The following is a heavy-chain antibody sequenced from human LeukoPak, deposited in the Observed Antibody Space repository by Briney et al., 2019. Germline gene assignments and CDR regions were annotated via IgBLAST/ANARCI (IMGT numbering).Heavy chain of an antibody. CDR2: ISAYNGNT. V-gene: IGHV1-18*04. Sequence: ASVKVSCKASGYTFTSYGISWVRQAPGQGLEWMGWISAYNGNTNYAQKLQGRVTMTTDTSTSTAYMELRSLRSDDTAVYYCARDQVAKGRQLRPFVYWGQGTLVTVSS. CDR1: GYTFTSYG. J-gene: IGHJ4*02. CDR3: ARDQVAKGRQLRPFVY. D-gene: IGHD1-1*01.